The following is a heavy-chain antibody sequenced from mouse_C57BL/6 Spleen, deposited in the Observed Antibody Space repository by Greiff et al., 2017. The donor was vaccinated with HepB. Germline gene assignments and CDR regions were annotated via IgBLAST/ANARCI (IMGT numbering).Heavy chain of an antibody. J-gene: IGHJ4*01. CDR1: GFTFSSYA. V-gene: IGHV5-4*01. CDR3: ARDHGKAMDY. CDR2: ISDGGSYT. Sequence: EVQGVESGGGLVKPGGSLKLSCAASGFTFSSYAMSWVRQTPEKRLEWVATISDGGSYTYYPDNVKGRFTISRDNAKNNLYLQMSHLKSEDTAMYYCARDHGKAMDYWGQGTSGTVSS.